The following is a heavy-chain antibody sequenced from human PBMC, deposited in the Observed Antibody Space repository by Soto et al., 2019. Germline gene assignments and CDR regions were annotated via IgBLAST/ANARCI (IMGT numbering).Heavy chain of an antibody. CDR1: GFAFSNYE. D-gene: IGHD3-3*02. CDR3: ARESFSASPNFFDY. J-gene: IGHJ4*02. CDR2: ISLSGSTI. Sequence: EVQLVESGGGLVQPGGSLRLSCAASGFAFSNYEMIWVRQAPGKGLEWVSYISLSGSTIYYADSVKGRFTISRDDAKNSLYLQMNSLRADDTAVYYCARESFSASPNFFDYWGQGTLVTVSS. V-gene: IGHV3-48*03.